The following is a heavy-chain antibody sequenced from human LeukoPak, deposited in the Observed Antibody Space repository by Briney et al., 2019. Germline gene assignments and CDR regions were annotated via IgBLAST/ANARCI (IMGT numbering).Heavy chain of an antibody. D-gene: IGHD6-13*01. J-gene: IGHJ4*02. CDR2: ISGSGSTK. CDR3: ARVGNIAAAGTPDY. Sequence: PGGSLRLSCAASGFTFSDYYMSWIRQAPGKGLEWVSHISGSGSTKIYADSVKGRFTISRDNAENSLYLQVNSLRAEDTAVYYCARVGNIAAAGTPDYWGRGTLVTVSS. CDR1: GFTFSDYY. V-gene: IGHV3-11*01.